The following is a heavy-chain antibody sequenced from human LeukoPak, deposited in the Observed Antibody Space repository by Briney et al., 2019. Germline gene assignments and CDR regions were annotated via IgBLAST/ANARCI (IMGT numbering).Heavy chain of an antibody. D-gene: IGHD3-10*01. Sequence: ASVKVSCKASGGTFSSYAISWVRQAPGQGLEWMGGIIPIFGTANYAQKFQGRVTITADESTSTAYMELSSLRSEDTAVYYCARDYGSGSYYNAEVWWFDPWGQGTLVTVSS. CDR3: ARDYGSGSYYNAEVWWFDP. CDR2: IIPIFGTA. CDR1: GGTFSSYA. J-gene: IGHJ5*02. V-gene: IGHV1-69*13.